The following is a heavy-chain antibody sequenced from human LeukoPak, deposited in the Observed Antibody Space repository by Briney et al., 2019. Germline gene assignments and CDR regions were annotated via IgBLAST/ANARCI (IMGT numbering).Heavy chain of an antibody. D-gene: IGHD3-10*01. CDR2: ISSNGGST. J-gene: IGHJ4*02. V-gene: IGHV3-64D*06. CDR1: GFTVSNNY. Sequence: GGSLRLSCAASGFTVSNNYMSWVRQTPGKGLEYVSAISSNGGSTYYADSVKGRFTISRDNSKNTLYLQMSSLRAEDTAVYYCVKDGSGSYYTYYFDYWGQGTLVTVSS. CDR3: VKDGSGSYYTYYFDY.